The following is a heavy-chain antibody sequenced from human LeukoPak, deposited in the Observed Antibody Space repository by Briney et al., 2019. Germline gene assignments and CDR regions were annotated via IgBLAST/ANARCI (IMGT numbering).Heavy chain of an antibody. D-gene: IGHD6-6*01. J-gene: IGHJ5*02. CDR3: ARRIAARPRGYWFDP. Sequence: KPSETLSLTCTVSGGSISNYYWSWIRQPPGKGLEWIGYIYYSGSTNCNPSLKSRVTISVDTSKNQFSLKLSSVTAADTAVYYCARRIAARPRGYWFDPWGQGTLVTVSS. CDR1: GGSISNYY. V-gene: IGHV4-59*08. CDR2: IYYSGST.